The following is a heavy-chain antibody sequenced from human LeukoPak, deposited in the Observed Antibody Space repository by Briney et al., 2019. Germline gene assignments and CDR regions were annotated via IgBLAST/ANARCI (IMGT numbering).Heavy chain of an antibody. CDR3: ARDSGTTVVTNFDY. CDR1: GGSISSSSYY. V-gene: IGHV4-39*07. J-gene: IGHJ4*02. D-gene: IGHD4-23*01. Sequence: PSETLSLTCTVSGGSISSSSYYWGWIRQPPGKGLEWIGSIYYSGSTYYNPSLKSRVTISVDTSKNQFSLKLSSVTAADTAVYYCARDSGTTVVTNFDYWGQGTLVTVS. CDR2: IYYSGST.